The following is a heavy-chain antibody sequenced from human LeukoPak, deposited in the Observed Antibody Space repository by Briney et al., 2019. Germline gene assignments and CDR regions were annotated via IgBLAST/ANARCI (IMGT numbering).Heavy chain of an antibody. CDR1: GFSFSSYS. V-gene: IGHV3-21*01. D-gene: IGHD3-3*01. Sequence: GGSLRLSCAASGFSFSSYSMNWVRQAPGKGLEWVSSVSSSGGFIYYADSVKGRFTISRDNAKNSLYLQMNSLRAEDTAVYYCARDGAEYYDFWSGIYTGYYYYYMDVWGKGTAVTVSS. CDR3: ARDGAEYYDFWSGIYTGYYYYYMDV. CDR2: VSSSGGFI. J-gene: IGHJ6*03.